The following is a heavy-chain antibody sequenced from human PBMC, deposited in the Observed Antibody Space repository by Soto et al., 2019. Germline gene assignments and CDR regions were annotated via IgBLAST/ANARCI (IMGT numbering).Heavy chain of an antibody. CDR2: NYPGDSDT. V-gene: IGHV5-51*01. Sequence: GESLKISCKGSGYSFTSYWIGWVRQMTGKGLEWMGINYPGDSDTRYRPSFQGQVTISADKSISTASLQWRSLKASDTAMIYWARLVRRNCIGASSHKYSWFDPWGQGTLVTVSS. J-gene: IGHJ5*02. CDR1: GYSFTSYW. CDR3: ARLVRRNCIGASSHKYSWFDP. D-gene: IGHD6-6*01.